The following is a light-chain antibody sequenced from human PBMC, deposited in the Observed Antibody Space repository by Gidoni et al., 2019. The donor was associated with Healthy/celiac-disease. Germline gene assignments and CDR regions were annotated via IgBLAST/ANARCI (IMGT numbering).Light chain of an antibody. CDR1: SSNIGAGYD. CDR2: GNS. CDR3: QSYDSSLSGGYV. V-gene: IGLV1-40*01. Sequence: QSVLTQPPSVSGAPGQRVPISCTGSSSNIGAGYDVHWYQQLPGTAPNLLIYGNSNRPSWVPYRFSGSKSCTSSSLAITGLQAEDDADYYCQSYDSSLSGGYVFGTGTKVTVL. J-gene: IGLJ1*01.